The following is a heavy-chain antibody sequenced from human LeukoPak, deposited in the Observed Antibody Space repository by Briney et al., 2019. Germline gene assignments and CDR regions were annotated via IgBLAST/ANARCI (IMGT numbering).Heavy chain of an antibody. CDR2: IYYSGST. V-gene: IGHV4-59*08. J-gene: IGHJ6*03. Sequence: SETLSLTCTVSGGSISSYYWSWIRQPPGKGLEWIGYIYYSGSTNYNPSLKSRVTISVDTSKNQFSLKLSSVTAADTAVDYCARHFWSSGYFSMDVWGKGTTVTVSS. CDR1: GGSISSYY. CDR3: ARHFWSSGYFSMDV. D-gene: IGHD3-3*01.